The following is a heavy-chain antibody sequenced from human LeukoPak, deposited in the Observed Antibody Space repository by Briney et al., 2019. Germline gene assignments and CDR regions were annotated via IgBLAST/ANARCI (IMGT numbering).Heavy chain of an antibody. CDR2: INHSGST. J-gene: IGHJ4*02. CDR3: SGAPTKDY. Sequence: GSLRLSCVASGFTVSTNYMSWIRQPPGKGLEWIGEINHSGSTNYNPSLKSRVTISVDTSKNQFSLKLSSVTAADTAVYYCSGAPTKDYWGQGTLVTVSS. CDR1: GFTVSTNY. V-gene: IGHV4-34*08.